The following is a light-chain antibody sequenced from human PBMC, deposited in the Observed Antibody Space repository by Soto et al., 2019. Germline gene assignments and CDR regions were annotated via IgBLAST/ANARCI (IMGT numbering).Light chain of an antibody. J-gene: IGKJ4*01. CDR2: DAS. Sequence: DLQMTQTPSSLSASVGDRVTITCQASQDISDYLNWYQQKPGKAPKLLIYDASSLETRVPPRFSGSGSGTHFTFTISSLQPEDIATYYCQQYDSHPLTFGGGPKVWIK. CDR3: QQYDSHPLT. CDR1: QDISDY. V-gene: IGKV1-33*01.